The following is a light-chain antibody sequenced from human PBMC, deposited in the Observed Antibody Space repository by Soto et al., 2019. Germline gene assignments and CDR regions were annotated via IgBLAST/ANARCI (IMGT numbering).Light chain of an antibody. Sequence: DVQLTQSPSFLSASVGDRVTITCRASQGINNYLAWYQQKPGRAPRLLIHVASTLHSGVPSRFSGSGSGTEFTLTISSLQPEDFATYYCQQANSFPLTFGGGTKVEIK. CDR1: QGINNY. CDR2: VAS. CDR3: QQANSFPLT. V-gene: IGKV1-9*01. J-gene: IGKJ4*01.